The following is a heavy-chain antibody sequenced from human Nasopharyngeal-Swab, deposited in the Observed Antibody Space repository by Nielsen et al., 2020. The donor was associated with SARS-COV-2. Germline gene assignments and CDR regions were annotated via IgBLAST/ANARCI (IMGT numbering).Heavy chain of an antibody. D-gene: IGHD5-18*01. CDR2: ISSSSSYI. Sequence: WSRQSPGKGLEWVSSISSSSSYIYYADSVKGRFTISRDKAQNSLYLQMNGLRAEDTAVYYCARDRGYSYGPDAFDIWGQGTMVTVSS. V-gene: IGHV3-21*01. CDR3: ARDRGYSYGPDAFDI. J-gene: IGHJ3*02.